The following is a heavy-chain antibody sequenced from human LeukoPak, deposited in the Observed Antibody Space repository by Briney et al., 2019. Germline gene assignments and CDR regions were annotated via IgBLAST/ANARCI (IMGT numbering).Heavy chain of an antibody. V-gene: IGHV4-30-4*01. D-gene: IGHD2-2*01. J-gene: IGHJ3*02. Sequence: TSQTLSLTCTVSGGSISSGDYYWSWIRQPPGKGLEWIGYIYYSGSTYYNPSLKSRVTISVDTSKNQFSLKLSSVTAADTAVYYCARDMEYCSSTSCSGRDAFDIWGQGTMVTVSS. CDR1: GGSISSGDYY. CDR3: ARDMEYCSSTSCSGRDAFDI. CDR2: IYYSGST.